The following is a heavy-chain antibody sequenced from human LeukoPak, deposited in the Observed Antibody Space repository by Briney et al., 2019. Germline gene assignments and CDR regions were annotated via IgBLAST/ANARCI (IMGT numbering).Heavy chain of an antibody. V-gene: IGHV1-18*01. CDR2: ISAYNGNT. Sequence: ASVKVSCKASGYTFTSYGISWVRQAPGQGLEWMGWISAYNGNTNYAQKLQGRVTMTTDTSTSTAYMGLRSLRSDDTAVYYCARVDSDSGFPFVEYFQHWGQGTLVTVSS. CDR1: GYTFTSYG. J-gene: IGHJ1*01. D-gene: IGHD6-19*01. CDR3: ARVDSDSGFPFVEYFQH.